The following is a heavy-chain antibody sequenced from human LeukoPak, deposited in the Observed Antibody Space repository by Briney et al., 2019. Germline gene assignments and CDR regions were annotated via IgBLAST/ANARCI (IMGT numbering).Heavy chain of an antibody. CDR1: GYTFTGYY. J-gene: IGHJ5*02. CDR2: INPNSGGT. Sequence: ASVKVSCKASGYTFTGYYMHWVRQAPGQGLEWMGWINPNSGGTNYAQKFQGWVTMTRDTSISTAYMELSRLRSDDTAVYYCARALTVTRYNWFDPWGQGTLVTASS. D-gene: IGHD4-17*01. V-gene: IGHV1-2*04. CDR3: ARALTVTRYNWFDP.